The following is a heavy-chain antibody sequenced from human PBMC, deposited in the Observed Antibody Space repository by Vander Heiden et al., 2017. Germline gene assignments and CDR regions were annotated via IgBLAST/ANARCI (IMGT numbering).Heavy chain of an antibody. Sequence: EVQLVESGGGLVKPGGSLRLSCAASGFTLGNAWMNWVRQAPGKGLEWVGRIKSRSDGGTTDYAAPVKGRFTISRDDSKNTLYLQMNSLKTEDTAVYYCTTVFTFNWFDPWGQGTLVPVSS. CDR1: GFTLGNAW. CDR2: IKSRSDGGTT. CDR3: TTVFTFNWFDP. D-gene: IGHD3-10*02. V-gene: IGHV3-15*07. J-gene: IGHJ5*02.